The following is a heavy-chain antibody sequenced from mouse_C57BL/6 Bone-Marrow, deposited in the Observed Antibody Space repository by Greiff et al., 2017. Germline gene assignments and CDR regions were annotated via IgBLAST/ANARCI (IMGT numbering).Heavy chain of an antibody. D-gene: IGHD1-1*01. CDR3: AKEGPYGSSPLYAMDY. CDR2: IYPGSGNT. V-gene: IGHV1-66*01. Sequence: VQLQESGPELVKPGASVKISCKASGYSFTSYYIHWVKQRPGQGLEWIGWIYPGSGNTKYNEKFTGKATLTADTSSSTAYMQLSSLTSEDSAVYYSAKEGPYGSSPLYAMDYWGQGTSVTVSS. J-gene: IGHJ4*01. CDR1: GYSFTSYY.